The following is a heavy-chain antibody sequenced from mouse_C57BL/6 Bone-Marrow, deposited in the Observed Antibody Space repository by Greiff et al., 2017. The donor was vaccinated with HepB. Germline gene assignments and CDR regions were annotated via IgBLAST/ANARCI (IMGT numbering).Heavy chain of an antibody. CDR3: ARGDYDRDWYFDV. D-gene: IGHD2-4*01. CDR1: GYAFSSYW. CDR2: IYPGDGDT. J-gene: IGHJ1*03. Sequence: QVHVKQSGAELVKPGASVKISCKASGYAFSSYWMNWVKQRPGKGLEWIGQIYPGDGDTNYNGKFKGKATLTADKSSSTAYMQLSSLTSEDSAVYFCARGDYDRDWYFDVWGTGTTVTVSS. V-gene: IGHV1-80*01.